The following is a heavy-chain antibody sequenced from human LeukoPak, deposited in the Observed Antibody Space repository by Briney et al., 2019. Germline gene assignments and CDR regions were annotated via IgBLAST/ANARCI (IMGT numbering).Heavy chain of an antibody. J-gene: IGHJ4*02. D-gene: IGHD6-19*01. Sequence: SETLSLTCTVSGGSISSYYWSWIRQPPGKGLEWIGYIYYSGSTNYNPSLKSRVTISVDTSKNQFSLKLSPVTAADTAVYYCARIPGGWYHIFDYWGQGTLVTVSS. CDR1: GGSISSYY. CDR3: ARIPGGWYHIFDY. CDR2: IYYSGST. V-gene: IGHV4-59*01.